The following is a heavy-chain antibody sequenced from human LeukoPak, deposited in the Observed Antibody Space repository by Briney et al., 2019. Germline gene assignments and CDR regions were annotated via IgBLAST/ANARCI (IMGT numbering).Heavy chain of an antibody. CDR3: ATIKRGSTYGYFDF. D-gene: IGHD5-18*01. J-gene: IGHJ4*02. CDR1: GASTASHY. V-gene: IGHV4-59*11. Sequence: SETLSLTCTVSGASTASHYWTWLRQPPGKELEWIAYMFDTVSTKSNPSLKSRLTLSVDTSKKQLSLRLSSETAADTAVYYCATIKRGSTYGYFDFWGQGIKVTVSS. CDR2: MFDTVST.